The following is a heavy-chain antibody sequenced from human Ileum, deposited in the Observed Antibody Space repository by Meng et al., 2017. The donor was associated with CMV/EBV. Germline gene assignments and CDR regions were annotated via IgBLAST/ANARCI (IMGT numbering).Heavy chain of an antibody. D-gene: IGHD6-13*01. V-gene: IGHV7-4-1*02. CDR3: TRGAGAHSAKYDF. CDR1: RYDVITYG. CDR2: IDTNTGIP. J-gene: IGHJ4*02. Sequence: KTSRYDVITYGINWVREAPGQRLEWMGWIDTNTGIPDYAPDFTGRFVFSLDASVSTAYLQISSLRAEDTAVYYCTRGAGAHSAKYDFWGRGTLVTVSS.